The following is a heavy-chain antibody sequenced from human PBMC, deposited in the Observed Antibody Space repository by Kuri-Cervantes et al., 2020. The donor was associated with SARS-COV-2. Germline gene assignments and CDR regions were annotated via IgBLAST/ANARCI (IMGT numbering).Heavy chain of an antibody. CDR2: ISSSSSYI. D-gene: IGHD5-18*01. Sequence: GGSLRLSCAASGFTFSSYSMNWVRQAPGKGLEWVSSISSSSSYIYYADSVKGRFTISRDNAKNSLYLQMNSLRAEDTAVYYCARVKDGWIHGMDVWGQGTTVTVSS. CDR1: GFTFSSYS. CDR3: ARVKDGWIHGMDV. J-gene: IGHJ6*02. V-gene: IGHV3-21*01.